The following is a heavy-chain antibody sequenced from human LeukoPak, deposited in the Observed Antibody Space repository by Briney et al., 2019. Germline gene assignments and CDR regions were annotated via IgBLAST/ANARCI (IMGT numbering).Heavy chain of an antibody. V-gene: IGHV1-69*04. Sequence: SVKVSCKASGYTFTGYYMHWVRQAPGQGLEWMGRIIPILGIANYAQKFQGRVTITADKSTSTAYMELSSLRSEDTAVYYCARERTDWTMIVANWFDPWGQGTLVTVSS. CDR1: GYTFTGYY. J-gene: IGHJ5*02. CDR3: ARERTDWTMIVANWFDP. CDR2: IIPILGIA. D-gene: IGHD3-22*01.